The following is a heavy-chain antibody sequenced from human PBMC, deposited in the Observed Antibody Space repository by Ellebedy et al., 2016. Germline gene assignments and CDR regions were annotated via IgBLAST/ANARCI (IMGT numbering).Heavy chain of an antibody. V-gene: IGHV1-46*03. Sequence: ASVKVSXKASGYTFTSYYMHWVRQAPGQGLEWMGIINPSGGSTSYAQKFQGRVTMTRDTSTSTVYMELSSLRSDDTAVYYCARGLMTTVSGTFNHFDYWGQGTLVTVSS. CDR3: ARGLMTTVSGTFNHFDY. CDR1: GYTFTSYY. CDR2: INPSGGST. D-gene: IGHD4-17*01. J-gene: IGHJ4*02.